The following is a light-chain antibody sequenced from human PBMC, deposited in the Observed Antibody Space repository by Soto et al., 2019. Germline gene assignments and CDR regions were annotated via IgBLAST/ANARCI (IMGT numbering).Light chain of an antibody. V-gene: IGKV1-9*01. J-gene: IGKJ2*01. CDR2: EAS. Sequence: DIQMTQSPSSLSASVGDRVTITCRASQGIGTFLAWYRQKPGKAPELLIYEASTLQSGVPSRFSGSGSGTDFTLTISSLQSEDFANYYCQQFNSYPLTFGQGTKLEIK. CDR3: QQFNSYPLT. CDR1: QGIGTF.